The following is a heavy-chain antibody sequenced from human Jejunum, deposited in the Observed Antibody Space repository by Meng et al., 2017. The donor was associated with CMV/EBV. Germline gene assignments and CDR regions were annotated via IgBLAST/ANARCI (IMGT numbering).Heavy chain of an antibody. CDR2: INGDGNTT. J-gene: IGHJ4*02. CDR1: GFTFSSYW. V-gene: IGHV3-74*01. CDR3: ANTKYSGTYFDF. D-gene: IGHD1-26*01. Sequence: AASGFTFSSYWLHWVRQVPGKGLVWFSRINGDGNTTAYADSVQGRFTISRDNAQNTLYLQMNSLTAEDTGVYYCANTKYSGTYFDFWGQGTLVTVSS.